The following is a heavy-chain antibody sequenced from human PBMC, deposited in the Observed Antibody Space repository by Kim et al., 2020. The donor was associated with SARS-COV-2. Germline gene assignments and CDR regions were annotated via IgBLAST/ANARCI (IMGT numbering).Heavy chain of an antibody. V-gene: IGHV3-53*01. J-gene: IGHJ6*02. CDR3: ARDWEYSSSPPYYYGMDV. CDR1: GFTVSSNY. CDR2: IYSGGST. Sequence: GGSLRLSCAASGFTVSSNYMSWVRQAPGKGLEWVSVIYSGGSTYYADSVKGRFTISRDNSKNTLYLQMNSLRAEDTAVYYCARDWEYSSSPPYYYGMDVWGQGTTVTVSS. D-gene: IGHD6-6*01.